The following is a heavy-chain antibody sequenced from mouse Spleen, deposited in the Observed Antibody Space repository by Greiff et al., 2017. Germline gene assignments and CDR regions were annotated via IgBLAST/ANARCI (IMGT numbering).Heavy chain of an antibody. Sequence: EVQLQESGPGLVKPSQSLSLTCSVTGYSITSGYYWNWIRQFPGNKLEWMGYISYDGSNNYNPSLKNRISITRDTSKNQFFLKLNSVTTEDTATYYCARWYPMDYWGQGTSVTVSS. J-gene: IGHJ4*01. CDR2: ISYDGSN. V-gene: IGHV3-6*01. CDR1: GYSITSGYY. CDR3: ARWYPMDY. D-gene: IGHD1-1*02.